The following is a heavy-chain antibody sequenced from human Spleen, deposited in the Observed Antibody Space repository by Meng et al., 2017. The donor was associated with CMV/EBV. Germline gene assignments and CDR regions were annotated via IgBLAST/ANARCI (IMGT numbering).Heavy chain of an antibody. J-gene: IGHJ5*02. CDR3: ARHHAEWELYWFDP. V-gene: IGHV4-39*01. D-gene: IGHD1-26*01. Sequence: SGDSITTRGPFWGWIRQSPGKGLEWIGSVYYTGATYYNPSLKSRVSIFVDTSKNQFSLNVTSVTAADTAIYYCARHHAEWELYWFDPWGQGTLVTVSS. CDR1: GDSITTRGPF. CDR2: VYYTGAT.